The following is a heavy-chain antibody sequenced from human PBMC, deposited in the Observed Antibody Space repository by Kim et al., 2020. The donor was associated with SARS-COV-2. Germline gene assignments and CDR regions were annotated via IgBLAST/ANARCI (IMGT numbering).Heavy chain of an antibody. CDR1: GFTFDDYA. CDR3: ANGGTVQDFDY. D-gene: IGHD1-1*01. Sequence: GGSLRLSCAASGFTFDDYAMHWVRQAPGKGLEWVSGIGWNSGTIGYADSVKGRFTISRDNAKNSLYLQMNSLRTEDTALYYCANGGTVQDFDYWGRGTLVTVSS. CDR2: IGWNSGTI. V-gene: IGHV3-9*01. J-gene: IGHJ4*02.